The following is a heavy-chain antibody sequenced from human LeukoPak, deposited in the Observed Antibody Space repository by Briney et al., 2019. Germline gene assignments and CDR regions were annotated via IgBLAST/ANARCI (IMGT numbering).Heavy chain of an antibody. J-gene: IGHJ4*02. CDR1: GFTFSSYG. Sequence: GGSLRLSCAASGFTFSSYGMHWVRQAPGKGLEWVAVISYDGSNKYYADSVKGRFTISRGNSKNTLYLQMNSLRAEDTAVYYCAKDGVLTGYYTLDYWGQGTLVTVSS. D-gene: IGHD3-9*01. CDR2: ISYDGSNK. V-gene: IGHV3-30*18. CDR3: AKDGVLTGYYTLDY.